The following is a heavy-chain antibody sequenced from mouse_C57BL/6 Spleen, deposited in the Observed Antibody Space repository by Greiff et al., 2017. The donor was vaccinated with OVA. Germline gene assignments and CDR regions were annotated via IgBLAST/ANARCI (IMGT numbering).Heavy chain of an antibody. D-gene: IGHD1-2*01. CDR3: ARTADECDEGACFDD. CDR2: ISDGGSYT. J-gene: IGHJ3*01. V-gene: IGHV5-4*01. CDR1: GFTFSSYA. Sequence: EVQLVESGGGLVKPGGSLKLSCAASGFTFSSYAMSWVRQTPEKRLEWVATISDGGSYTYYPDNVKGRFPISSANAKNNLYLQMIHLKSEDTDMYYCARTADECDEGACFDDWGQGTLVTVSA.